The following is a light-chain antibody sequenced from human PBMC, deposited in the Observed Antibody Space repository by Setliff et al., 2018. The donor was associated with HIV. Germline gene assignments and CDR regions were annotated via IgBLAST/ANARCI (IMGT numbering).Light chain of an antibody. CDR2: YGD. Sequence: QSVLTQPPSVSEAPRQRVTISCSGSSSNIGNNVVNWYQQLPGKAPKLLIYYGDLLPSGVSDRFSGSKSGTSASLAISGLQSEDEADYYCAAWDDSLNGVVFGGGTKVTVL. V-gene: IGLV1-36*01. J-gene: IGLJ2*01. CDR3: AAWDDSLNGVV. CDR1: SSNIGNNV.